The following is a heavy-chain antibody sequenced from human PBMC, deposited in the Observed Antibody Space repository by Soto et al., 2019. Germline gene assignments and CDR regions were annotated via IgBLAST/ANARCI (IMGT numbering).Heavy chain of an antibody. CDR3: ALFSYRGSYFIDY. J-gene: IGHJ4*02. D-gene: IGHD1-26*01. V-gene: IGHV4-59*01. Sequence: SETLSLTRTAPGGSISSYYWSWIGQPPGMRLDWIWYIYYIASTNYNPSLKSRVTISVDTSKYQFSLKLSSVTAADTAVYYCALFSYRGSYFIDYWAQAPLVTVSS. CDR1: GGSISSYY. CDR2: IYYIAST.